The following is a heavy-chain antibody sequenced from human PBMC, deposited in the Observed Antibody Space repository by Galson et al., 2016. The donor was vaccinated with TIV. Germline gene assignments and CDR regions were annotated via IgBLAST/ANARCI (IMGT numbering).Heavy chain of an antibody. CDR1: GFIVSDYY. CDR3: ARRRVRGVISSFDM. CDR2: ISPSGSPI. V-gene: IGHV3-11*01. J-gene: IGHJ3*02. D-gene: IGHD3-10*01. Sequence: SLRLSCAASGFIVSDYYMSWIRQAPGKGLELVSFISPSGSPISYPDSVKGRFTISRDNAKDSLYLQMNSLRAEDTAVYYCARRRVRGVISSFDMWGQGTMVTVSP.